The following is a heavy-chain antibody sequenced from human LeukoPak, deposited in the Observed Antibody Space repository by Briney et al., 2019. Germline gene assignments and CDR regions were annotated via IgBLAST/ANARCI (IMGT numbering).Heavy chain of an antibody. CDR3: ARGPPSTDTFDI. Sequence: SETLSLTCTVSGGSISSYYWSWIRQPPGKGLEWIGYMYYSGTIKYNPSLKSRVTISVDRSKNQFSLKLTSVTAADTAVYYCARGPPSTDTFDIWGQGTTVTVSS. J-gene: IGHJ3*02. CDR2: MYYSGTI. CDR1: GGSISSYY. V-gene: IGHV4-59*01.